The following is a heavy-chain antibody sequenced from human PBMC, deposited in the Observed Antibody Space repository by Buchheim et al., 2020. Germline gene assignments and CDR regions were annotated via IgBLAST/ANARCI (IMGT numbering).Heavy chain of an antibody. J-gene: IGHJ6*02. CDR3: ARDEDCSSTSCHLRGYYYYGMDV. D-gene: IGHD2-2*01. V-gene: IGHV1-2*02. Sequence: QVQLVQSGAEVKKPGASVKVSCKASGYTFTGYYMHWVRQAPGQGLEWMGWINPNSGGTNYAQKFQGRVTMTRDTSTSTVYMELSSLRSEDTAVYYCARDEDCSSTSCHLRGYYYYGMDVWGQGTT. CDR1: GYTFTGYY. CDR2: INPNSGGT.